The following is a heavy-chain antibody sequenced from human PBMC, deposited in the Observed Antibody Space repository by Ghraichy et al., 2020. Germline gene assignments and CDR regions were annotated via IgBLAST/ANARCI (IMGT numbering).Heavy chain of an antibody. V-gene: IGHV3-7*03. CDR2: INTDGNEK. Sequence: GESLNISCAVSGFTLNSYWMGWVRQAPGKGLEWVANINTDGNEKYHADSVKGRFTISRDNAKNSVYLQMNSLRAEDTAVYYCARVKSPFDYWGQGTLVTVSS. CDR3: ARVKSPFDY. CDR1: GFTLNSYW. J-gene: IGHJ4*02.